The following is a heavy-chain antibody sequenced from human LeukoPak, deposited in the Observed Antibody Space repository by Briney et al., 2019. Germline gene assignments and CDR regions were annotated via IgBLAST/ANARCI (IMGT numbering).Heavy chain of an antibody. CDR1: GFTFRSYA. CDR3: AKDRVDGSGSQFDS. J-gene: IGHJ4*02. V-gene: IGHV3-30*04. D-gene: IGHD3-10*01. Sequence: PGGSLRLSCAASGFTFRSYAMHWVRQAPGKGLEWVALISYDGSNKYYADSVKGRFTISKDNAMDTLFLQMNSLRADDTAVYYCAKDRVDGSGSQFDSWGQGSLVTVSS. CDR2: ISYDGSNK.